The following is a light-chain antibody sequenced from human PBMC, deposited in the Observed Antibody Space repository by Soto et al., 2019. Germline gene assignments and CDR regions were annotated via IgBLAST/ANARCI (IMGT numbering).Light chain of an antibody. CDR2: AAS. V-gene: IGKV1-9*01. Sequence: IQLTQSPSSLSASVGDRVTITCRASQGISSYLAWYQQKPGKAPKLLIYAASTLQSGVPSRFSGSGSVTDFTLTISSLQPEDFATYYCQQLNSYPPQFGQGTKVEIK. J-gene: IGKJ1*01. CDR3: QQLNSYPPQ. CDR1: QGISSY.